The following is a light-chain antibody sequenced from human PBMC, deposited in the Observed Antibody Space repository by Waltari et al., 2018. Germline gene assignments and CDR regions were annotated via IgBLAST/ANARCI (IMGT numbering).Light chain of an antibody. V-gene: IGLV2-23*01. CDR1: SSDVGGYNY. Sequence: QSALTQPASVSGSPGQSITISCTGTSSDVGGYNYDSWYQLHPGKAPKLMIYDRSKRPSGVSNRFSGSKSGNTASLTISGLQAEDEADYYCCSYAGSSTFVFGVGTKLTVL. CDR3: CSYAGSSTFV. CDR2: DRS. J-gene: IGLJ2*01.